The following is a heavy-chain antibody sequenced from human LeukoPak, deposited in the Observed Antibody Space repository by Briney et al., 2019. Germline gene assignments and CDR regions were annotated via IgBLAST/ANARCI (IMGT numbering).Heavy chain of an antibody. J-gene: IGHJ3*02. CDR1: GGSISSGSYY. V-gene: IGHV4-61*02. CDR2: IYTSGST. Sequence: SETLSLTCTVSGGSISSGSYYWSWIRQPAGKGLEWIGRIYTSGSTDYNPSLKSRVTISVDTSKNQFSLKLSSVTAADTAVYFCARGPYSYDSSGAFDIWGQGTMVTVSS. CDR3: ARGPYSYDSSGAFDI. D-gene: IGHD3-22*01.